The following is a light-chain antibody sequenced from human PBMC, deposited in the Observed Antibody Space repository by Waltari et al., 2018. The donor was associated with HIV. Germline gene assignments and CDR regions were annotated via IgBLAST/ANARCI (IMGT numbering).Light chain of an antibody. CDR2: GAS. V-gene: IGKV1-39*01. J-gene: IGKJ3*01. CDR3: LQGYSSILT. Sequence: DIQVTQSPSSLSASVGDRVTIICRTGENINTFLNWFQQKPGKIPRLLIYGASTLESGVPSRFSGTGSGTDFSLTISALQPEDFATYYCLQGYSSILTFGPGTKVEVK. CDR1: ENINTF.